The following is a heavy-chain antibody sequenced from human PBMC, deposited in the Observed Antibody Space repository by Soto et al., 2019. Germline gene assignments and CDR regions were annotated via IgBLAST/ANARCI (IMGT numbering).Heavy chain of an antibody. Sequence: SVRVSCKASGGTFSSYAISWVRQAPGQGLEWMGGIIPIFGTANYAQKFQGRVTITADESTSTAYMELSSLRSEDTAVYYCARGIITIFGVVVDNYYYYYGMDAWGQGTRVTVSS. V-gene: IGHV1-69*13. CDR3: ARGIITIFGVVVDNYYYYYGMDA. D-gene: IGHD3-3*01. J-gene: IGHJ6*02. CDR1: GGTFSSYA. CDR2: IIPIFGTA.